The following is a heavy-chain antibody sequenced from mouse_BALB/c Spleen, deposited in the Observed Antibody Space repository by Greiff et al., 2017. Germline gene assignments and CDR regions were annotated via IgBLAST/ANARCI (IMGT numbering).Heavy chain of an antibody. D-gene: IGHD2-3*01. CDR2: IRSKSNNYAT. CDR3: VRHDGFDY. Sequence: EVMLVESGGGLVQPKGSLKLSCAASGFTFNTYAMNWVRQAPGKGLEWVARIRSKSNNYATYYADSVKDRFTISRDDSQSMLYLQMNNLKTEDTAMYYCVRHDGFDYWGQGTTLTVSS. V-gene: IGHV10-1*02. CDR1: GFTFNTYA. J-gene: IGHJ2*01.